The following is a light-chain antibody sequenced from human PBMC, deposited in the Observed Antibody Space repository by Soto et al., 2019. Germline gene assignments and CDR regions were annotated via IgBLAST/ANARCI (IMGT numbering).Light chain of an antibody. CDR2: DVS. J-gene: IGLJ2*01. CDR1: SNDVGGYNY. V-gene: IGLV2-11*01. CDR3: CSYAGTYTPVL. Sequence: QSAQTQPRSVSGSPGQSVTGSCTGTSNDVGGYNYVSWYQQHPGKAPKLMIYDVSKRPSGVPDRFSGSKSGNTASLTISGLQAEDEADYYCCSYAGTYTPVLFGGETKLTVL.